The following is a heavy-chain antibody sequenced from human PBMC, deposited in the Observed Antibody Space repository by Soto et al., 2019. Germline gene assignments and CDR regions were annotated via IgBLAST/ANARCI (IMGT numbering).Heavy chain of an antibody. V-gene: IGHV3-23*01. CDR1: GFTASSCD. CDR3: AKVVTVGFTGYYFDY. CDR2: ISGSDTNT. D-gene: IGHD1-26*01. Sequence: GGSLRLSCAASGFTASSCDMSWVRQAPGKGLEWVSSISGSDTNTYYADSVKGRFTVSRDSSKNTLYLQINNVRADDTAVYYCAKVVTVGFTGYYFDYWGQGTLVTVSS. J-gene: IGHJ4*02.